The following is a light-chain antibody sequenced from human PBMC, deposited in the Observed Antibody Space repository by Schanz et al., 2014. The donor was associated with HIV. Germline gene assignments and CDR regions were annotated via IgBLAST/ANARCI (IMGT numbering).Light chain of an antibody. J-gene: IGKJ4*01. CDR2: WAS. CDR1: QSVLYSSNNKNY. CDR3: QQFYSLPLT. Sequence: DIVMTQSPDSLAVSLGERATINCKSSQSVLYSSNNKNYLAWYQQKPGQPPKLLIYWASTRESGVPDRFSGSGSGTDFTLAISSLQADDVAVYYCQQFYSLPLTFGGGTKLEIK. V-gene: IGKV4-1*01.